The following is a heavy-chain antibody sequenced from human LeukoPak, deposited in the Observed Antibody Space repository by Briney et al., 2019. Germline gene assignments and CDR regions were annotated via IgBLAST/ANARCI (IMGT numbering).Heavy chain of an antibody. D-gene: IGHD5-12*01. V-gene: IGHV3-33*01. CDR2: IWYDGSNK. J-gene: IGHJ4*02. CDR1: GFTFSSYG. CDR3: ARSRMYGGYLDLLDY. Sequence: GGSLRLSCAASGFTFSSYGMHWVRQAPGKGLEWVAVIWYDGSNKYYADSVKGRVTISRDNSKNTLYLQMHSLRAEDTAVYYCARSRMYGGYLDLLDYWGQGTLVTVSS.